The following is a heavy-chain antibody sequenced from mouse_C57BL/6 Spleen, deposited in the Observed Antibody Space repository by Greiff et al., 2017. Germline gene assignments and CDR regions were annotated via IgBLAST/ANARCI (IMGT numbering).Heavy chain of an antibody. CDR1: GYTFTSYW. Sequence: QVQLQQPGAELVKPGASVKLSCKASGYTFTSYWMHWVKQRPGQGLEWIGMIHPTSGSTNYNEKFKNKATLTVDKSSSTAYRQLSSLTSEDSAVYCCERSYGNAMDYWGQGTSVTVSS. CDR3: ERSYGNAMDY. V-gene: IGHV1-64*01. J-gene: IGHJ4*01. CDR2: IHPTSGST. D-gene: IGHD1-1*01.